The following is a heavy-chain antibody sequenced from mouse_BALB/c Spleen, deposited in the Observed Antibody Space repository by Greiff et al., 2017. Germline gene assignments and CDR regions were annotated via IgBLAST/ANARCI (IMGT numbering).Heavy chain of an antibody. CDR1: GYSFTSYY. CDR2: IFPGSGNT. D-gene: IGHD2-4*01. J-gene: IGHJ3*01. CDR3: ARGGYDYDWFAY. Sequence: QLQQSGPELVKPGASVKISCKASGYSFTSYYIHWVKQRPGQGLEWIGWIFPGSGNTKYNEKFKGKATLTADTSSSTAYMQLSSLTSEDSAVYCCARGGYDYDWFAYWGQGTLVTVSA. V-gene: IGHV1-66*01.